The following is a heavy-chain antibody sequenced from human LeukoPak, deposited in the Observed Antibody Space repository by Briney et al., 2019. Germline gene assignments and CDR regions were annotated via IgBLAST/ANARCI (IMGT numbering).Heavy chain of an antibody. CDR3: AEGYYDSSGDAFDI. D-gene: IGHD3-22*01. CDR1: GGSFSGYY. CDR2: INHSGST. J-gene: IGHJ3*02. V-gene: IGHV4-34*01. Sequence: PSETPSLTCAVYGGSFSGYYWSWIRQPPGKGLEWIGEINHSGSTNYNPSLKSRVTISVDTSKNQFSLKLSSVTAADTAVYYCAEGYYDSSGDAFDIWGQGTMVTVSS.